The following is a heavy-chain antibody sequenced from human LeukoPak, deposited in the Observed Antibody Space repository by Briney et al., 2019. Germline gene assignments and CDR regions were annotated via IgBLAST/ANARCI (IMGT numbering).Heavy chain of an antibody. D-gene: IGHD6-13*01. CDR1: GGSISSYY. CDR3: ARRRRIAAAGTDAFDI. J-gene: IGHJ3*02. V-gene: IGHV4-59*08. CDR2: IYYSGST. Sequence: PSETLSLTCIVSGGSISSYYWNWIRQPPGKGLVWIGYIYYSGSTNYNPSLKSRVTISVGTSKTHFSLRPSSVTAADTAIYYCARRRRIAAAGTDAFDIWGQGTMVTVSS.